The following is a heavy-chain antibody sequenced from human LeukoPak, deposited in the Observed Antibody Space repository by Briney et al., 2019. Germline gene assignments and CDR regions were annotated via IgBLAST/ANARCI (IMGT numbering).Heavy chain of an antibody. J-gene: IGHJ3*02. CDR2: IIPIFGTA. V-gene: IGHV1-69*06. CDR3: ARVSRSSWGTDAFDI. CDR1: GGTFSSYA. Sequence: SVKVSCKASGGTFSSYAISWVRQAPGQGLEWMGGIIPIFGTANYAQKFQGRVTITADKSTSTAYMELSSLRSEDTAVYYCARVSRSSWGTDAFDIWGQGTMVTVSS. D-gene: IGHD6-13*01.